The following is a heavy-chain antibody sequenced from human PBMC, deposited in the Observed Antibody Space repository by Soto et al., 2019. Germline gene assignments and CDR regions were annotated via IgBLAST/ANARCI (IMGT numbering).Heavy chain of an antibody. Sequence: QLQLQESGPGLVKPSETLSLTCTVSGGSISSSSYYWGWIRQPPGKGLEWIGSIYYSGSTYYNPSLKSRVTTSVDTSKNQFSLKLSSVTAAATAVYYCARLGYCSGGSCYSRFLGWFDPWGQGTLVTVSS. V-gene: IGHV4-39*01. CDR2: IYYSGST. CDR1: GGSISSSSYY. CDR3: ARLGYCSGGSCYSRFLGWFDP. J-gene: IGHJ5*02. D-gene: IGHD2-15*01.